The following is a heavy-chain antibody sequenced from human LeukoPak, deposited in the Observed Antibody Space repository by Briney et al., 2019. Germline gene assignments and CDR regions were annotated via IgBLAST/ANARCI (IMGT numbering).Heavy chain of an antibody. J-gene: IGHJ3*02. D-gene: IGHD3-10*01. CDR1: GGSISSYY. CDR2: IYYSGST. V-gene: IGHV4-59*01. CDR3: ADYGSGTPGAFDI. Sequence: SETLSLICTVSGGSISSYYWSWIRQRPGKGREWNGYIYYSGSTNYNPSLKSRVTISVDTSKNQFSLKLSSVTAADTAVYYCADYGSGTPGAFDIWGQGTMVTVSS.